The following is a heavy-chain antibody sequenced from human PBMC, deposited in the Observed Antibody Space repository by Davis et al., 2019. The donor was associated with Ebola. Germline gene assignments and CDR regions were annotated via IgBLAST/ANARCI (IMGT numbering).Heavy chain of an antibody. J-gene: IGHJ5*02. CDR2: IKQDGSEK. Sequence: GESLKISCAASGFTFSSYWMSWVRQAPGKGLEWVANIKQDGSEKYYVDSVKGQFTISRDNAKNSLYLQMSSLRVEDTAVYYCVRDTEWFDPWGQGTLVTVSS. V-gene: IGHV3-7*03. CDR1: GFTFSSYW. CDR3: VRDTEWFDP.